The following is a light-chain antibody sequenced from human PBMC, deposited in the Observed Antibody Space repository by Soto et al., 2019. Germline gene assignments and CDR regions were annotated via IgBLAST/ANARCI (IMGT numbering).Light chain of an antibody. CDR2: GAS. V-gene: IGKV3-15*01. Sequence: EIVMTQSPVTLPVFPWERATLSCRASQSVGATVAWYHQRPGQAPRLLISGASTRATGVPARVSASGSGTDFTLTISRLEPEDFAVYYCQQYGSSGTFGQGTKVDIK. J-gene: IGKJ1*01. CDR1: QSVGAT. CDR3: QQYGSSGT.